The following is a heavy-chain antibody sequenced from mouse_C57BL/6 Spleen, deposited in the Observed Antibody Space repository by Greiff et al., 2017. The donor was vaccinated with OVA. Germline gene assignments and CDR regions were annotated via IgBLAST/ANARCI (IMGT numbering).Heavy chain of an antibody. CDR3: ARITTVVPFDY. D-gene: IGHD1-1*01. J-gene: IGHJ2*01. CDR1: GYTFTDYN. CDR2: INPNNGGT. V-gene: IGHV1-18*01. Sequence: VQLQQSGPELVKPGASVKIPCKASGYTFTDYNMDWVKQSHGKSLEWIGDINPNNGGTIYNQKFKGKATLTVDKSSSTAYMELRSLTSEDTAVYYCARITTVVPFDYWGQGTTLTVSS.